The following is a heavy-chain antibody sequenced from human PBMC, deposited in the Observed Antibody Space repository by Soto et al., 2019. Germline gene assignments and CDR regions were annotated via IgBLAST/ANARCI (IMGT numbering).Heavy chain of an antibody. V-gene: IGHV3-74*01. D-gene: IGHD6-13*01. J-gene: IGHJ4*02. CDR1: GFTFDDYA. Sequence: GGSLRLSCAASGFTFDDYAMHWVRQAPGRELVWVSEIDTDGNSRNYADSVKGRFAISRDNAKNTLYLQMNSLTAEDTAVYFCASLSATVDFWGRGTLVPVSS. CDR3: ASLSATVDF. CDR2: IDTDGNSR.